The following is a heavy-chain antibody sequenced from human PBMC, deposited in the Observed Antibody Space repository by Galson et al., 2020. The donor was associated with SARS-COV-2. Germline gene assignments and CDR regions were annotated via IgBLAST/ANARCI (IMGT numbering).Heavy chain of an antibody. J-gene: IGHJ3*02. CDR3: ARLHYGEYAPEAFDI. V-gene: IGHV4-30-2*01. CDR2: ISHSGGT. CDR1: GTSISSGSYS. Sequence: SQTLSLTCAVPGTSISSGSYSWNWIRQPPGKGLEWHGYISHSGGTYYNPSLKSRVTISGDRSKNQFSLRLSSVTAADTAVYYCARLHYGEYAPEAFDIWGPGTRVTVAS. D-gene: IGHD4-17*01.